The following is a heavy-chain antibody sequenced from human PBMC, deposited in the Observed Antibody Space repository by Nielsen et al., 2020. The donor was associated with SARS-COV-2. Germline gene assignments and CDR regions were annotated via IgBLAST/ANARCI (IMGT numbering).Heavy chain of an antibody. CDR1: GYTFTSYY. D-gene: IGHD3-3*01. J-gene: IGHJ6*02. CDR3: ARDYDFWSGYYYYYYGMDV. V-gene: IGHV1-46*01. CDR2: INPSGGST. Sequence: ASVKVSCKASGYTFTSYYMHWVRQAPGQGLEWMGIINPSGGSTSYAQKFQGRVTMTRDTSTSTVYMELSSLRSEDTAVYYCARDYDFWSGYYYYYYGMDVWGQGTTVTVSS.